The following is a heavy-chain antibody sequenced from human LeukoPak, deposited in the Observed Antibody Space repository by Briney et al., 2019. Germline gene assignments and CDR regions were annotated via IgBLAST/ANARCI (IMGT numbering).Heavy chain of an antibody. CDR1: GGSISSGGYS. D-gene: IGHD5-24*01. V-gene: IGHV4-30-2*03. J-gene: IGHJ4*02. CDR3: ARPLMATKEIDY. Sequence: PSETLSLTCAVSGGSISSGGYSWSWIRQPPGKGLEWIGYIYHSGSTYYNPSLKSRVTISVDTSKNQFSLKLSSVTAADTAVYYCARPLMATKEIDYWGQGTLVTVSS. CDR2: IYHSGST.